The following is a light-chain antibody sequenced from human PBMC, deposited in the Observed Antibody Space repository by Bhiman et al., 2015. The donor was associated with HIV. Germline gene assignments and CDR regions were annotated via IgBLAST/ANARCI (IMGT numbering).Light chain of an antibody. CDR3: SSYTSGSTWV. CDR1: SSDVGGYNY. J-gene: IGLJ3*02. CDR2: DVS. Sequence: QSALTQPASVFGSPGQSITISCTGTSSDVGGYNYVSWYEQHPGKAPKLMIYDVSKRPSGVSNRFSGSKSGNTASLTISGLQAEDEADYYCSSYTSGSTWVFGGGTKLTVL. V-gene: IGLV2-14*03.